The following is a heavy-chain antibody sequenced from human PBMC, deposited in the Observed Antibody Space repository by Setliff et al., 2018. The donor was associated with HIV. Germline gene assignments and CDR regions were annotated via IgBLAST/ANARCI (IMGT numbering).Heavy chain of an antibody. CDR2: INPKSGGT. V-gene: IGHV1-2*06. Sequence: ASVKVSCKASGYTFTAYFMHWVRQAPGQGLEWMGRINPKSGGTNYAQKFQGRVTMTRDTYITTAYMELSRLRSDETAVYYCASKVHCTNGVCLDAFDIWGRGTMVTVSS. D-gene: IGHD2-8*01. J-gene: IGHJ3*02. CDR3: ASKVHCTNGVCLDAFDI. CDR1: GYTFTAYF.